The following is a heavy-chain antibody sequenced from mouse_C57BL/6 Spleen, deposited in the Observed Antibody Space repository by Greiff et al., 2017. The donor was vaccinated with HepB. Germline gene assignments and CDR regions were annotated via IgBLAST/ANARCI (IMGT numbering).Heavy chain of an antibody. D-gene: IGHD3-2*02. J-gene: IGHJ2*01. CDR1: GYTFTDYY. V-gene: IGHV1-26*01. Sequence: EVQLQQSGPELVKPGASVKISCKASGYTFTDYYMNWVKQSHGKSLEWIGDINPNNGGTSYNQKFKGKATLTVDKSSSTAYMELRSLTSEDSAVYYCARPLDSSGHVYWGQGTTLTVSS. CDR3: ARPLDSSGHVY. CDR2: INPNNGGT.